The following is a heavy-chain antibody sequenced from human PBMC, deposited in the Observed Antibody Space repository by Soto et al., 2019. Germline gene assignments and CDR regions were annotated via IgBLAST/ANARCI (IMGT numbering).Heavy chain of an antibody. CDR2: INPSGGST. V-gene: IGHV1-46*03. CDR1: GYTFTSYY. CDR3: ARASLGDAAKYYYYYGMDV. D-gene: IGHD2-15*01. J-gene: IGHJ6*02. Sequence: ASVKVSCKASGYTFTSYYMHWVRQAPGQGLEWMEIINPSGGSTSYAQKFQGRVTMTRDTSTSTVYMELSSLRSEDTAVYYCARASLGDAAKYYYYYGMDVWGQGTTVTVSS.